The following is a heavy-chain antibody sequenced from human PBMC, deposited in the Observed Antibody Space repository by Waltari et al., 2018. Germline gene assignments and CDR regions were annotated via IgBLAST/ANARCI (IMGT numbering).Heavy chain of an antibody. CDR2: IIPMYGTT. Sequence: QVQLVQSGAEVKKPGSSGKVSCKASGGTLRSYVISWGRQAAGKGLEWMGGIIPMYGTTNYAQKFQGRVTITADEATSTFYMELSSLRVEDTATYYCARVRKQWELLVTSSGYSAMDVWGQGTTVTVSS. J-gene: IGHJ6*02. V-gene: IGHV1-69*01. CDR3: ARVRKQWELLVTSSGYSAMDV. CDR1: GGTLRSYV. D-gene: IGHD1-26*01.